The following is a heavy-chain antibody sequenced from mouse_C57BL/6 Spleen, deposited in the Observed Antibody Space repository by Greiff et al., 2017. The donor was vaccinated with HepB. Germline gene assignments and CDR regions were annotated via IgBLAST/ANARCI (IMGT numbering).Heavy chain of an antibody. CDR1: GFTFNTYA. J-gene: IGHJ4*01. V-gene: IGHV10-3*01. CDR3: VRSFLSYYGSSYNAMDY. D-gene: IGHD1-1*01. Sequence: EVQGVESGGGLVQPKGSLKLSCAASGFTFNTYAMHWVRQAPGKGLEWVARIRSKSSNYATYYADSVKDRFTISRDDSQSMLYLQMNNLKTEDTAMYYCVRSFLSYYGSSYNAMDYWGQGTSVTVSS. CDR2: IRSKSSNYAT.